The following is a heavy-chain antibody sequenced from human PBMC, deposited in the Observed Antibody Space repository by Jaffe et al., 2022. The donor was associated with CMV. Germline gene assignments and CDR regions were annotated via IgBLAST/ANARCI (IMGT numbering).Heavy chain of an antibody. CDR1: GGSFSGYY. J-gene: IGHJ4*02. D-gene: IGHD3-10*01. Sequence: QVQLQQWGAGLLKPSETLSLTCAVYGGSFSGYYWSWIRQPPGKGLEWIGEINHSGSTNYNPSLKSRVTISVDTSKNQFSLKLSSVTAADTAVYYCARYPCRLTMVRGVNCALDYWGQGTLVTVSS. CDR2: INHSGST. CDR3: ARYPCRLTMVRGVNCALDY. V-gene: IGHV4-34*01.